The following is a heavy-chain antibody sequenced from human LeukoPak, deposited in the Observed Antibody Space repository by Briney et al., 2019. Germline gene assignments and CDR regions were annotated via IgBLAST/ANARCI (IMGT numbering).Heavy chain of an antibody. Sequence: PGGSLRLSCAASRFTFTNYSMNWVRQAPGKGLEWVSYISSSGSTIYYADSVKGRFTISRDNAKNSLYPQMNSLRAEDTAVYYCAELGITMIGGVWGKGTTVTISS. CDR1: RFTFTNYS. CDR3: AELGITMIGGV. V-gene: IGHV3-48*04. CDR2: ISSSGSTI. J-gene: IGHJ6*04. D-gene: IGHD3-10*02.